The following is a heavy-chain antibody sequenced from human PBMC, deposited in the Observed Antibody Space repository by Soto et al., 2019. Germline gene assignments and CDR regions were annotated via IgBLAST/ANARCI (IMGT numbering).Heavy chain of an antibody. D-gene: IGHD6-19*01. V-gene: IGHV4-39*01. CDR3: ARNYSSGSRKWFDP. J-gene: IGHJ5*02. CDR1: GGSINSSSYF. CDR2: IYYSGST. Sequence: SETLSLTCSVSGGSINSSSYFWGWVRQPPGKGLEWIGSIYYSGSTYYNPSLRSRVTISVDTSKNQFSLKLSSVTAADTAVFYCARNYSSGSRKWFDPWGQGTLVTVSS.